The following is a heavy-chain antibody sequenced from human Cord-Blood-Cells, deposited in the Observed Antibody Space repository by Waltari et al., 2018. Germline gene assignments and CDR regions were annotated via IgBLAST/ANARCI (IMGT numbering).Heavy chain of an antibody. V-gene: IGHV3-7*01. J-gene: IGHJ4*02. CDR3: ASHSGSYYYFDY. CDR1: GFTVRSHW. D-gene: IGHD1-26*01. Sequence: EVQLVESGGGLVQPGGSLRLSCAGSGFTVRSHWMSWVGQAPGKGLEWVANIKQDGSEKYYVDSVKGRFTISRDNAKNSLYLQMNSLRAEDTAVYYCASHSGSYYYFDYWGQGTLVTVSS. CDR2: IKQDGSEK.